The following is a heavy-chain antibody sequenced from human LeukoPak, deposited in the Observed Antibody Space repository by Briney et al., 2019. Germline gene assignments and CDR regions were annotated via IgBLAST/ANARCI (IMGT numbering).Heavy chain of an antibody. CDR1: GFTFDDYA. CDR3: AKDVTMVRGVISD. Sequence: PGRSLRLSCAAPGFTFDDYAMHWVRQAPGKGLEWVSGISWNSGSIGYADSVKGRFTISRDNAKNSLYLQMNSLRAEDTALYYCAKDVTMVRGVISDWGQGTLVTVSS. J-gene: IGHJ4*02. V-gene: IGHV3-9*01. D-gene: IGHD3-10*01. CDR2: ISWNSGSI.